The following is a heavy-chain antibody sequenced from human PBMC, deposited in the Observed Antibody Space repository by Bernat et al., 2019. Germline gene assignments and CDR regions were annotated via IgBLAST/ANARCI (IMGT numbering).Heavy chain of an antibody. J-gene: IGHJ4*02. V-gene: IGHV3-33*01. CDR2: IWYDGSNK. Sequence: QVQLVESGGGVVQPGRSLRLSCAASGFTFSSYGMHWVRQAPGKGLEWVALIWYDGSNKYYADSVEGRFTISRDNPKNTLYLQMNSLRAEDTAVYYCARTGARPSYFDYWGQGTLVTVSS. D-gene: IGHD6-6*01. CDR1: GFTFSSYG. CDR3: ARTGARPSYFDY.